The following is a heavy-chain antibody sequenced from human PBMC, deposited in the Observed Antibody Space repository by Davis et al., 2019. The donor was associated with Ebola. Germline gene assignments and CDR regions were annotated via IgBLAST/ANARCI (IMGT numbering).Heavy chain of an antibody. CDR3: ARKGIAVAGYYYGMDV. CDR2: INPSGGST. CDR1: GYGLTQFA. D-gene: IGHD6-19*01. Sequence: AASVKVSCKVSGYGLTQFAVHWVRQAPGQGLEWMGIINPSGGSTSYAQKFQGRVTMTRDTSTSTVYMELRSLRSDDTAVYYCARKGIAVAGYYYGMDVWGQGTTVTVSS. J-gene: IGHJ6*02. V-gene: IGHV1-46*01.